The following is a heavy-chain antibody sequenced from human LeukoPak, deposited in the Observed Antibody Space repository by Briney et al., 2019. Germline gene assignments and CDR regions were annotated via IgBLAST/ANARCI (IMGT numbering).Heavy chain of an antibody. CDR2: TNWNGGST. CDR1: GFTFDDYG. CDR3: ARVSSGGTFYYFDY. V-gene: IGHV3-20*01. D-gene: IGHD6-19*01. Sequence: GGSLRLSCAASGFTFDDYGMSWVRQVPGKGLEWVSGTNWNGGSTGYADSVKGRFTISRDNAKKSLYLQMNSLRAEDTALYHCARVSSGGTFYYFDYWGQGTLVTVSS. J-gene: IGHJ4*02.